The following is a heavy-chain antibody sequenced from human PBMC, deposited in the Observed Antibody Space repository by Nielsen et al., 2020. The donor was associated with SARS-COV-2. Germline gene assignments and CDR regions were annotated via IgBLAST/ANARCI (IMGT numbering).Heavy chain of an antibody. Sequence: SGPTLVPPTPTLTLTRTFCGFSLSTSGMCVSWVRQPPGKALEWLALIDWDDDKYYSTSLKTRLTISKDTSKNQVVLTMTNMYPVDTATYYGARIRHTSPGYLYDYWGQGTLVTVSS. CDR1: GFSLSTSGMC. V-gene: IGHV2-70*20. CDR2: IDWDDDK. CDR3: ARIRHTSPGYLYDY. D-gene: IGHD6-25*01. J-gene: IGHJ4*02.